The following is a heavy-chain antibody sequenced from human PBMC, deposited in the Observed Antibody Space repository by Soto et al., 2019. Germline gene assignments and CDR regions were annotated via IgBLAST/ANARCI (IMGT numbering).Heavy chain of an antibody. D-gene: IGHD6-19*01. J-gene: IGHJ4*02. CDR3: AKDKMEQWLVGAYYDY. V-gene: IGHV3-23*01. Sequence: GGSLRLPCEGSGFPFGSFAMGWVRQAPGKGLEWLSSVSADGVSSFSADSVRGRFRVSRDNSKNRLYLQMHSLRADDTAIYYCAKDKMEQWLVGAYYDYWSQGALVTVSS. CDR2: VSADGVSS. CDR1: GFPFGSFA.